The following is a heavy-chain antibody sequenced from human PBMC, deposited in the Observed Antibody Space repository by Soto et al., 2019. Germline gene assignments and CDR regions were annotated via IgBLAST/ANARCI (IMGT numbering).Heavy chain of an antibody. Sequence: RFTISRDNSKNTLYLQMGSLRAEDMAVYYCARDGGSYYLDSWGQGTLVTVSP. D-gene: IGHD1-26*01. J-gene: IGHJ4*02. CDR3: ARDGGSYYLDS. V-gene: IGHV3-64*01.